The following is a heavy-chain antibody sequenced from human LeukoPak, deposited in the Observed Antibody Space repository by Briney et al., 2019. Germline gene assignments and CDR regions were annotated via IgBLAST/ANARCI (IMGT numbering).Heavy chain of an antibody. D-gene: IGHD2-15*01. J-gene: IGHJ4*02. CDR3: AKGSGGSCYSTGDY. CDR2: ISGSGGST. CDR1: GFTFSGYA. Sequence: PGGSLRLSCAASGFTFSGYAMTWVRQAPGKGLEWVSTISGSGGSTYYADSVKGRFTISRDNSKNTLYLQMNSLRAEDTAMYYCAKGSGGSCYSTGDYWGQGTLVTVSS. V-gene: IGHV3-23*01.